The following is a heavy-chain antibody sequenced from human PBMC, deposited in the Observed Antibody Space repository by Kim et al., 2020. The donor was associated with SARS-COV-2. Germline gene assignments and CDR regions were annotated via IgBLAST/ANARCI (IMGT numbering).Heavy chain of an antibody. CDR3: ARDRGYGDDTFDY. V-gene: IGHV1-18*01. Sequence: NYAQKLQGGVTLTTDTSTSKAFLELRSLRSDDTAVYFCARDRGYGDDTFDYWGQGTLVTVSS. D-gene: IGHD4-17*01. J-gene: IGHJ4*02.